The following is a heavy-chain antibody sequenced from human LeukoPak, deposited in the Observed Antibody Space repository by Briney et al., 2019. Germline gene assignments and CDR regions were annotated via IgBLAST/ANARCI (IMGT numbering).Heavy chain of an antibody. CDR2: IYYSGNP. V-gene: IGHV4-59*01. CDR3: ASLRGYTYGFDF. D-gene: IGHD5-18*01. Sequence: PSETLSLTCTVSGGSFSAYYWTWIRQPPGKGLEWIGHIYYSGNPTYNPSLKSRMTISVDPTKNQFSLKVNSVTTADTAVYYCASLRGYTYGFDFWGQGTLVTVSS. J-gene: IGHJ4*02. CDR1: GGSFSAYY.